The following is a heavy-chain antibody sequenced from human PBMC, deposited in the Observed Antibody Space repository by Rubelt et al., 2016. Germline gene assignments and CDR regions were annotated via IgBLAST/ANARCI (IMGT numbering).Heavy chain of an antibody. CDR3: ARCPYYYGAGRLNWFDP. CDR2: ITHSGIT. J-gene: IGHJ5*02. Sequence: QAQLQQWGAGLLKPSETLSLTCAVDGGPLSGYYWNWIRQPPGKGLEWIGEITHSGITDYNPSLKSRVTISVDTSKNQFPLKLCSVTAEETAVYYCARCPYYYGAGRLNWFDPWGQGTLVTVSS. V-gene: IGHV4-34*01. D-gene: IGHD3-10*01. CDR1: GGPLSGYY.